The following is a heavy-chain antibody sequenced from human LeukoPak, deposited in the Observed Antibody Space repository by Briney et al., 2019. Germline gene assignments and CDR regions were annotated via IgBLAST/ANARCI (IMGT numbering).Heavy chain of an antibody. CDR3: ARGDRWLRSAWFDP. D-gene: IGHD5-12*01. J-gene: IGHJ5*02. CDR2: INHSGST. Sequence: PSETLSLTCAVYGGSFSGYYWSWIRQPPGKGLEWIGEINHSGSTNYNPSLKSRVTISVDTSKNQFSLKLSPVTAADTAVYYCARGDRWLRSAWFDPWGQGTLVTVSS. CDR1: GGSFSGYY. V-gene: IGHV4-34*01.